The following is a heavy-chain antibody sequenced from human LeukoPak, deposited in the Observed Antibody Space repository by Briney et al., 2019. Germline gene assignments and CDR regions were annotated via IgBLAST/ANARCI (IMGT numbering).Heavy chain of an antibody. CDR3: ARVTPERWFDP. J-gene: IGHJ5*02. D-gene: IGHD1-14*01. V-gene: IGHV1-3*01. CDR1: GYTFTSYA. CDR2: INAGNGNT. Sequence: GASVRVSCKASGYTFTSYAMHWVRQAPGQRLEWMGWINAGNGNTKYSQKFQGRVTITRDTSASTAYMELSSLRSEDTAVYYCARVTPERWFDPWGQGTLVTVSS.